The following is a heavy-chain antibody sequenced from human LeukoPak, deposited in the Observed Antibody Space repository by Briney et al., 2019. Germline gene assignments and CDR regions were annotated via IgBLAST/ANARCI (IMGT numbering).Heavy chain of an antibody. CDR2: ISAYNGNT. CDR3: ARTPLSQGLDNWFDP. J-gene: IGHJ5*02. CDR1: GYTFTSYG. V-gene: IGHV1-18*01. Sequence: ASVKVSCKASGYTFTSYGISWVRQAPGQGLEWMGWISAYNGNTNYAQKPQGRVTMTTDTSASTAYMELRSLRSDDTAVYYCARTPLSQGLDNWFDPWGQGTLVTVSS. D-gene: IGHD2/OR15-2a*01.